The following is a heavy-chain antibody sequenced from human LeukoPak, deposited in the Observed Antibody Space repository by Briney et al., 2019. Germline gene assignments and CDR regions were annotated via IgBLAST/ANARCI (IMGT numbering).Heavy chain of an antibody. CDR2: IYSGGST. Sequence: PGGSLRLSCAASGFTVSSNYMSWVRQAPGKGLEWVSVIYSGGSTYYADSVKGRFTISRDNSKSTLYLQMNSLRAEDTAVYYCARDRPRDGYNGYYYYGMDVWGQGTTVTVSS. CDR3: ARDRPRDGYNGYYYYGMDV. V-gene: IGHV3-53*01. J-gene: IGHJ6*02. D-gene: IGHD5-24*01. CDR1: GFTVSSNY.